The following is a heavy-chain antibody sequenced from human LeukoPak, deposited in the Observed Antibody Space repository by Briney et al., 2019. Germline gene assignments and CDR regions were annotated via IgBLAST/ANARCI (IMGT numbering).Heavy chain of an antibody. CDR2: IYYSGST. J-gene: IGHJ4*02. V-gene: IGHV4-39*07. CDR1: GGSISSSSYY. CDR3: ARGYYDFWSGPMKDYFDY. Sequence: SETLSLTCTVSGGSISSSSYYWGWIRQPPGKGLEWIGSIYYSGSTNYNPSLKSRVTISVDTSKNQFSLKLSSVTAADTAVYYCARGYYDFWSGPMKDYFDYWGQGTLVTVSS. D-gene: IGHD3-3*01.